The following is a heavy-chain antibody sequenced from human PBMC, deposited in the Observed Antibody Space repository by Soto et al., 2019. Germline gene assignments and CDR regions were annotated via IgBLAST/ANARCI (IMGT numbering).Heavy chain of an antibody. V-gene: IGHV1-18*01. Sequence: QVQLVQSGAEVKKPGASVKVSCKASGYAFTSYGISWVRQAPGQGLEWMGWISAYNGNTNYAQKLQGRVTMTTDTSTSTAYMELRSLRSDDTAVYYCASQVATPYYYYGMDVWGQGTTVTVSS. CDR2: ISAYNGNT. CDR1: GYAFTSYG. D-gene: IGHD5-12*01. CDR3: ASQVATPYYYYGMDV. J-gene: IGHJ6*02.